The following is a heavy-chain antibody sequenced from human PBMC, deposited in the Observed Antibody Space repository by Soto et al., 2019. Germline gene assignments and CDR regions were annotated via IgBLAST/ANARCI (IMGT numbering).Heavy chain of an antibody. CDR1: VGSISCRSYY. CDR2: IDYSGST. D-gene: IGHD6-13*01. V-gene: IGHV4-39*01. CDR3: ARQSTGYSVEDDY. J-gene: IGHJ4*02. Sequence: FLSCNVSVGSISCRSYYWGWVCPPTEKRLESIGSIDYSGSTYYKPSLKSRVTMSVETSKNQLSLKLTSVTAAVTAVYYCARQSTGYSVEDDYWGQRTLVNVST.